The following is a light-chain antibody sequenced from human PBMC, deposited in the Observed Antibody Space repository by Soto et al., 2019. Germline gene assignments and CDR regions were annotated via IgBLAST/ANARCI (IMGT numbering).Light chain of an antibody. CDR2: DAS. CDR1: QGIRTW. J-gene: IGKJ4*01. V-gene: IGKV1D-16*01. CDR3: QQYNSYPLT. Sequence: DIQMPQSPSSLSASVGDRVTITCRASQGIRTWLAWYQQKPETAPKALIYDASSLQRGVPSRFSGSGSGPDFTLPISSLEPDDFAPAYCQQYNSYPLTFGGGTKGEIK.